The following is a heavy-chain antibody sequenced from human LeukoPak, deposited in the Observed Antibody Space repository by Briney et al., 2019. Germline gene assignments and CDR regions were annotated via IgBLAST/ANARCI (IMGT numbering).Heavy chain of an antibody. J-gene: IGHJ3*02. V-gene: IGHV4-61*01. D-gene: IGHD3-22*01. CDR2: IYYTGST. CDR3: AREISMTVGGGAFDI. Sequence: SETLSLTCTVSGGSISSSSYYWGWIRQPPGKGLEWIGYIYYTGSTNYNPSLKSRVTISVDTSKNQFSLKLTSVTAADTAVYYCAREISMTVGGGAFDIWGQGTMVTVSS. CDR1: GGSISSSSYY.